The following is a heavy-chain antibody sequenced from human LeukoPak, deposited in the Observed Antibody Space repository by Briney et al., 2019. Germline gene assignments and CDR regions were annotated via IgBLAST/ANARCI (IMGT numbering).Heavy chain of an antibody. CDR1: GGSISSSSYY. CDR2: IYYSGST. CDR3: ARNNYYDSSGYFDAFDI. J-gene: IGHJ3*02. D-gene: IGHD3-22*01. Sequence: SETLSLTCTVSGGSISSSSYYWGWIRQPPGKGLEWIGYIYYSGSTNYNPSLKSRVTISVDTSKNQFSLKLSSVTAADTAVYYCARNNYYDSSGYFDAFDIWGQGTMVTVSS. V-gene: IGHV4-61*05.